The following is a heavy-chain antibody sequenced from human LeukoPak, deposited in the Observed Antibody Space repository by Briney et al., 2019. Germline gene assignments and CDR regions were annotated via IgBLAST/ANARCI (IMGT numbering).Heavy chain of an antibody. Sequence: QSGGSLRLSCAASGFTFDTYWMSWVRQAPGKGLEWVANIKQDGSEKDYVDSVKGRFTISRDNAKNSLYLQMNSLRAEDTAVYYCARERCSSTSCFGESDAFDIWGQGTMVTVSS. CDR2: IKQDGSEK. D-gene: IGHD2-2*01. CDR3: ARERCSSTSCFGESDAFDI. J-gene: IGHJ3*02. CDR1: GFTFDTYW. V-gene: IGHV3-7*03.